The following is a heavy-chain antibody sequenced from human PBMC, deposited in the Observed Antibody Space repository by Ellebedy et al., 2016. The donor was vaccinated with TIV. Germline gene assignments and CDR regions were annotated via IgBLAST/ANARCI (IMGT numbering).Heavy chain of an antibody. CDR2: IDSGSGDI. D-gene: IGHD2-21*01. J-gene: IGHJ3*02. CDR3: ARDRAYAFDI. Sequence: GESLKISCAASEFTFSSNPMNWLRQAPGKGLEWVSYIDSGSGDIWYADSVKGRFTISRGNVENSLYLQMNSLRDEDTAVYYCARDRAYAFDIWGQGTMVTVSS. CDR1: EFTFSSNP. V-gene: IGHV3-48*02.